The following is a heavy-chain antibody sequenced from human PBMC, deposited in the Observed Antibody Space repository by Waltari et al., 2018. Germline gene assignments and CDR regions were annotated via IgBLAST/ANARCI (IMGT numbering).Heavy chain of an antibody. J-gene: IGHJ3*02. Sequence: QVQLQESGPGLVKPSETLSLTCTVSGGSISSYYWSWVRQPAGKGLEWIGRIYASGRTNYNPFRRSRVTMSVDTSKNHFSLRLTSVTAADTAVYYCARDRCNSTSCLSRGAFDIWGQGTMVTVSS. CDR1: GGSISSYY. CDR3: ARDRCNSTSCLSRGAFDI. CDR2: IYASGRT. V-gene: IGHV4-4*07. D-gene: IGHD2-2*01.